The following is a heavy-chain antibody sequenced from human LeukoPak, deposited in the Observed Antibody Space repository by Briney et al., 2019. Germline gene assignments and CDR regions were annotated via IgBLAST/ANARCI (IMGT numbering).Heavy chain of an antibody. CDR2: IRYDGSNK. D-gene: IGHD6-13*01. CDR1: GFTFSSYA. Sequence: GGSLRLSCAASGFTFSSYAMHWVRQAPGKGLEWVAFIRYDGSNKYYADSVKGRFTISRDNSKNTLYLQMNSLRAEDTAVYYCAKVLYSSSWYLDYWGQGTLVTVSS. V-gene: IGHV3-30*02. J-gene: IGHJ4*02. CDR3: AKVLYSSSWYLDY.